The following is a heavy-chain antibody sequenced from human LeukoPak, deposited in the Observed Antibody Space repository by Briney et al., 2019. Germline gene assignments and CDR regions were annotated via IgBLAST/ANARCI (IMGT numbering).Heavy chain of an antibody. J-gene: IGHJ5*02. CDR3: LVHVAVAGTDP. D-gene: IGHD6-19*01. Sequence: GGSLRLSCAASGFTFSSYWMHWVRQAPGKGLVWVSRINGDGSSTSYADSVKGRFTISRDNAKNTLYLQMNSLRAEDTAVYYCLVHVAVAGTDPWGQGTLVTVSS. CDR2: INGDGSST. CDR1: GFTFSSYW. V-gene: IGHV3-74*01.